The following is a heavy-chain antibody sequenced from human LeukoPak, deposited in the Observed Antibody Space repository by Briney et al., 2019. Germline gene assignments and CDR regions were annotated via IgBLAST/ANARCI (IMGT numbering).Heavy chain of an antibody. CDR3: ARHGIAVAGPRQYAAFDI. D-gene: IGHD6-19*01. CDR2: ITHSGST. J-gene: IGHJ3*02. CDR1: DGSFSDYY. Sequence: PSETLSLTCAVYDGSFSDYYWSWLRQPPGKGLEWIGKITHSGSTYYNPSLRSRVTISVDTSMNQFSLNLNSVTAADTAVYYCARHGIAVAGPRQYAAFDIWGQGTKVTVSS. V-gene: IGHV4-34*01.